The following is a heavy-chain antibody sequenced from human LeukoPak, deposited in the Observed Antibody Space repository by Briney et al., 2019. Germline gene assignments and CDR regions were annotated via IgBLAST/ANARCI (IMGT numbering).Heavy chain of an antibody. J-gene: IGHJ4*02. CDR2: ISTYNGNT. V-gene: IGHV1-18*01. CDR3: ARDCHVDCSTRL. CDR1: GYTFTSYG. D-gene: IGHD2-2*01. Sequence: GASVKVSCKASGYTFTSYGISWVRQAPGQGLEWMGWISTYNGNTNYAQNLQGRVTMTTDTSTSTAYMELRSLRSDDTAVYYCARDCHVDCSTRLWGQGPLVTVSS.